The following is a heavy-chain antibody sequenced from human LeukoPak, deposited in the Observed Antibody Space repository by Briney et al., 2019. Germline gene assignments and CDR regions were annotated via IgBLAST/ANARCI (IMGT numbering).Heavy chain of an antibody. Sequence: GASVKVSCKASGYTFTSYYMHWVRQAPGQGLEWMGIINPSGDSTSYAQKFQGRVTMTRDTSTSTVYMELSSLRSEDTAVYYCARVKPNYYDSSAYGTFDIWGQGTMVTVSS. CDR1: GYTFTSYY. D-gene: IGHD3-22*01. CDR3: ARVKPNYYDSSAYGTFDI. J-gene: IGHJ3*02. V-gene: IGHV1-46*01. CDR2: INPSGDST.